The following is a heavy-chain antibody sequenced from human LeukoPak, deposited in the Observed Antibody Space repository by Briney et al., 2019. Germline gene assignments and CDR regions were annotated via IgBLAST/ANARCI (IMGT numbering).Heavy chain of an antibody. CDR1: GGSISSYY. CDR3: ARDVFWSGYYLSGAFDI. J-gene: IGHJ3*02. D-gene: IGHD3-3*01. V-gene: IGHV4-4*07. CDR2: IYTSGST. Sequence: SETLSLTCTVSGGSISSYYWSWIRQPAGKGLEWIGRIYTSGSTNYNPSLKSRVTMSVDTSKNQFSLKLSSVTAADTAVYYCARDVFWSGYYLSGAFDIWGQGTMVTVSS.